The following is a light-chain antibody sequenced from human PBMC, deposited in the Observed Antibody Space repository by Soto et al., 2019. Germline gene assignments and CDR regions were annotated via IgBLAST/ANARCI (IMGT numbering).Light chain of an antibody. CDR3: QHYYSYPYA. Sequence: DIQVTQSPATLSASVGDTVSITCRASQSVLSWLAWYQQKPGKAPNLLIYKASRLREGVPSRFSGSGSGTDFTLTITGLQPDDFASYFCQHYYSYPYAFGHGTNLEI. V-gene: IGKV1-5*03. CDR2: KAS. J-gene: IGKJ2*01. CDR1: QSVLSW.